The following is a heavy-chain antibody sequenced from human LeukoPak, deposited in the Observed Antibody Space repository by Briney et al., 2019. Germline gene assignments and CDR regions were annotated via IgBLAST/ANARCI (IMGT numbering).Heavy chain of an antibody. D-gene: IGHD2-8*01. CDR2: IQYDGSNE. CDR1: GFTISNYG. J-gene: IGHJ6*03. Sequence: PGGSLRLSCAASGFTISNYGMHWVRQAPGKGLEWGAYIQYDGSNEQYADSVKGRFSISRDNSRNILFLQMNSLRAEDTAVYYCAKDRCSNGIGCYYYYMAVWGKGTTVTISS. V-gene: IGHV3-30*02. CDR3: AKDRCSNGIGCYYYYMAV.